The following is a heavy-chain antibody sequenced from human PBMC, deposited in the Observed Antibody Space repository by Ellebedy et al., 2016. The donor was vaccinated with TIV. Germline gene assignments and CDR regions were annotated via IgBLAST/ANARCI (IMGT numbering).Heavy chain of an antibody. CDR2: IDPTDSYT. J-gene: IGHJ6*02. V-gene: IGHV5-10-1*01. CDR1: GYSFASYW. Sequence: GESLKISCKGSGYSFASYWISWVRQMPGKGLEWMGRIDPTDSYTYYIPSFQGHVTISADKSINTAYLQWSSLKASDTAMYYCARDYYYALDVWGQGTSVTVSS. CDR3: ARDYYYALDV.